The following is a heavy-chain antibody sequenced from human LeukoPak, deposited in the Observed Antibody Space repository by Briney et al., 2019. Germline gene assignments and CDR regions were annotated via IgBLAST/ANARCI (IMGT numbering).Heavy chain of an antibody. V-gene: IGHV4-61*01. CDR2: IYYSGST. J-gene: IGHJ6*04. CDR3: ARDLQYYDILTGYPSPSVVDV. Sequence: SETLSLTCTVSGGSVSSGSYYWSWIRQPPGKGLEWIGYIYYSGSTNYNPPLKSRVTISVDTSKNQFSLKLSSVTAADTAVYYCARDLQYYDILTGYPSPSVVDVWGKGTTVTVSS. CDR1: GGSVSSGSYY. D-gene: IGHD3-9*01.